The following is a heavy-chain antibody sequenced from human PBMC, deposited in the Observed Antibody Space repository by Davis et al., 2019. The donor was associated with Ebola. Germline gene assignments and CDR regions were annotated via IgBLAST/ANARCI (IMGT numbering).Heavy chain of an antibody. D-gene: IGHD3-22*01. CDR1: GYTFTNYY. CDR2: INPSGGRT. CDR3: ARAIYYYDNSGYSDY. J-gene: IGHJ4*02. Sequence: ASVKVSCKASGYTFTNYYMHWVRQAPGQGLEWMGIINPSGGRTSYAQKFQGSVTMTRDTSTSTVYMELSSLRSEDTAVYYCARAIYYYDNSGYSDYWGQGTLVTVSS. V-gene: IGHV1-46*01.